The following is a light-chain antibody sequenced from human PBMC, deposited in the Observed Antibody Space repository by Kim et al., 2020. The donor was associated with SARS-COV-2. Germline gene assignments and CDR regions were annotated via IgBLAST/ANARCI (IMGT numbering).Light chain of an antibody. CDR3: QQYGTSPRG. J-gene: IGKJ4*01. CDR1: QSGGRSN. Sequence: SLPGERATPSCRGSQSGGRSNLAWYQQRPGQAPRLLIHGASSRATGIPDRFRGSGSGTDFTLTISRLESEDFAVYYCQQYGTSPRGFGEGTKLEI. V-gene: IGKV3-20*01. CDR2: GAS.